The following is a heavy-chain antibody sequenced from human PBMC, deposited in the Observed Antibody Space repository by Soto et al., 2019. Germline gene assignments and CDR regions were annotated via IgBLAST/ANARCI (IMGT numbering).Heavy chain of an antibody. V-gene: IGHV1-18*03. CDR1: DDTSVGLG. J-gene: IGHJ4*02. CDR2: ISAYNGNT. Sequence: KDPCKFYDDTSVGLGISCRSKAPGQGLEWMGWISAYNGNTNYAQKLQGRVTMTTDTSTSTAYMELRSLRSHDMAVYYCARAGYPTAYSPPLDYWGQGTLVTVSS. CDR3: ARAGYPTAYSPPLDY. D-gene: IGHD2-21*01.